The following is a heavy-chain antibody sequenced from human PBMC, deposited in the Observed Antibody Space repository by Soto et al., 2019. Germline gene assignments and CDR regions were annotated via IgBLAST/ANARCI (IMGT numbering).Heavy chain of an antibody. CDR2: ISSSSSYT. CDR3: ASVPYSSWYADYYYYGMDV. Sequence: PGGSLRLSCAASGFTFSDYYMSWIRQAPGKGLEWVSYISSSSSYTNYADSVKGRFTISRDNAKNSLYLQMNSLRAEDTAVYYCASVPYSSWYADYYYYGMDVWGQGTTVTVSS. V-gene: IGHV3-11*06. J-gene: IGHJ6*02. D-gene: IGHD6-13*01. CDR1: GFTFSDYY.